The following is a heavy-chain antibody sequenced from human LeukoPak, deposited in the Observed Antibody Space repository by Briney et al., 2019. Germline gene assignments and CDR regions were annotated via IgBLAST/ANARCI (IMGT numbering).Heavy chain of an antibody. Sequence: SQTLSLTCTVSGGSISSGGYYWSWIRQHPGKGLEWIGYIYYSGSTHYNPSLKSRVTISVDTSKNQFSLKLSSVTAADTAVYYCARVDYDSSGYVDYWGQGTPVTVSS. J-gene: IGHJ4*02. D-gene: IGHD3-22*01. V-gene: IGHV4-31*03. CDR2: IYYSGST. CDR3: ARVDYDSSGYVDY. CDR1: GGSISSGGYY.